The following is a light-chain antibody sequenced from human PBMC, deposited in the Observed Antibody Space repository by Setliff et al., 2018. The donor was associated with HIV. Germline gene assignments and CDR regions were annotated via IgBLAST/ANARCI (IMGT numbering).Light chain of an antibody. V-gene: IGLV2-14*02. CDR2: STN. CDR3: AAWHDSLTGYV. CDR1: SSNVGSYNL. J-gene: IGLJ1*01. Sequence: QSALTQPASVSGSPGQSITISCTGTSSNVGSYNLVSWYQQYAGDAPKLLIYSTNKRPSGVPDRFSGSKSGTSASLAISGLQSEDEADYYCAAWHDSLTGYVFGTGTKVTVL.